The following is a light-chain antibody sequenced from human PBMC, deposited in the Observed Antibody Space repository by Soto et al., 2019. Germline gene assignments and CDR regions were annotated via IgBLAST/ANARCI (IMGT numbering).Light chain of an antibody. CDR1: SSDVGGYNY. J-gene: IGLJ1*01. Sequence: QSALTQPASVSGSPGQSITISCTGTSSDVGGYNYVSWYQQHPGKAPKLMIYEVTNRPSGVSNRFSASKSGNTASLTISGLQAEYEADYYCSSYTSTSILFGTGTKLTVL. V-gene: IGLV2-14*01. CDR3: SSYTSTSIL. CDR2: EVT.